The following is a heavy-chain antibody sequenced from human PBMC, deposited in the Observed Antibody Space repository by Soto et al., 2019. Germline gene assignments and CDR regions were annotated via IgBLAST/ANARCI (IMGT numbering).Heavy chain of an antibody. CDR2: INPSGGST. J-gene: IGHJ6*02. CDR3: ASRYCSGGSCYSDYYYYGMDV. D-gene: IGHD2-15*01. CDR1: GYTFTSYY. Sequence: ASVKVSCKASGYTFTSYYMHWVRQAPGQGLEWMGIINPSGGSTSYAQKFQGRVTITADESTSTAYMELSSLRSEDTAVYYCASRYCSGGSCYSDYYYYGMDVWGQGTTVTVSS. V-gene: IGHV1-46*01.